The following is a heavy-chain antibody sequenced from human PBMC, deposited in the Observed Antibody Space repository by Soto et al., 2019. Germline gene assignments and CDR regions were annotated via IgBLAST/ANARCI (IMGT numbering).Heavy chain of an antibody. CDR2: IYYSGST. D-gene: IGHD1-7*01. V-gene: IGHV4-39*01. CDR1: GGSISSSSYY. J-gene: IGHJ6*02. CDR3: ARCGITGTTYYYYGMDV. Sequence: SETLSLTCTVSGGSISSSSYYWGWIRQPPGKGPEWIGSIYYSGSTYYNPSLKSRVTISVDTSKNQFSLKLSSVTAADTAVYYCARCGITGTTYYYYGMDVWGQGTTVIVSS.